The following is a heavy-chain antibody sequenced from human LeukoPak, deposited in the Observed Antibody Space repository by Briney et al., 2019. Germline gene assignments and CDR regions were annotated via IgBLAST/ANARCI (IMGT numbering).Heavy chain of an antibody. J-gene: IGHJ4*02. CDR2: VFYTGST. Sequence: SETLSLTCTVSGASVSLYYWSWIRQPPGKGLEWIGYVFYTGSTTYNPSLKSRLTISVDTSKSQFSLRLNSVTAADTAVYYCARDLGPSRGFDYWGRGTLVTVSS. CDR3: ARDLGPSRGFDY. CDR1: GASVSLYY. D-gene: IGHD3-10*01. V-gene: IGHV4-59*02.